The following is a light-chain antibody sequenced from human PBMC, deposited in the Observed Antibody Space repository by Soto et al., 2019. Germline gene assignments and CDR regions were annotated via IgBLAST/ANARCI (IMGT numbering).Light chain of an antibody. CDR3: QSYDSSLGVV. CDR1: TSNIGAGYH. CDR2: GNN. Sequence: QAVVTQPPSVSGAPGQRVTISCAGSTSNIGAGYHVHWYQQLPGTAPKPLIYGNNNRPSGVPDRFSGSKSGASASLAITGLQADDEADYYCQSYDSSLGVVFGGGTKLTVL. V-gene: IGLV1-40*03. J-gene: IGLJ2*01.